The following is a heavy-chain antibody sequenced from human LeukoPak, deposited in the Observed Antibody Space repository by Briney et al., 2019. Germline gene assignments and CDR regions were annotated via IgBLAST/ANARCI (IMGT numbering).Heavy chain of an antibody. V-gene: IGHV1-46*01. CDR1: GYTFTSYY. Sequence: ASVKVSCKASGYTFTSYYMHWVRQAPGQGLEWMGIINPSGGSASYAQKFQGRVTMTRDTSTSTVYMELSSLRSEDTAVYYCARASPVTGDAFDIWGQGTMVTVSS. CDR2: INPSGGSA. J-gene: IGHJ3*02. CDR3: ARASPVTGDAFDI.